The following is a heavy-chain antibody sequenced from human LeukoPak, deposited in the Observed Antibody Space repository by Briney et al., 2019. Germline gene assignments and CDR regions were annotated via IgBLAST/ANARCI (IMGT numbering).Heavy chain of an antibody. CDR1: GYTFINYG. J-gene: IGHJ6*02. V-gene: IGHV1-18*01. CDR2: ISAYNGNT. D-gene: IGHD2-15*01. CDR3: ARDGLGYCSGGSCYSDV. Sequence: ASVKVSCKASGYTFINYGISWVRQAPGQGLEWMGWISAYNGNTNYAQKLQGRVTMTTDTSTSTAYMELRSLRSDDTAVYYCARDGLGYCSGGSCYSDVWGQGTTVTVSS.